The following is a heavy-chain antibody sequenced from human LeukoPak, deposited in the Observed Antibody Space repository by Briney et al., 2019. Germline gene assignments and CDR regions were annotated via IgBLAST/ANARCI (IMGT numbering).Heavy chain of an antibody. D-gene: IGHD3-10*01. J-gene: IGHJ6*02. CDR3: AKGVSGPYYYYGMDV. Sequence: GGSLRLSCAASGFTFSSYAMSWVRQAPGKGLEWVSAISGSGGSTYYADSVKGRSTISRDNSKNTLYLQMNSLRAEDTAVYYCAKGVSGPYYYYGMDVWGQGTTVTVSS. V-gene: IGHV3-23*01. CDR1: GFTFSSYA. CDR2: ISGSGGST.